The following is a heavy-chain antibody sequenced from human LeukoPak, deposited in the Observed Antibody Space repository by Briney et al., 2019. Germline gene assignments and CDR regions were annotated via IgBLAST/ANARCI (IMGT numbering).Heavy chain of an antibody. D-gene: IGHD2-2*01. CDR1: GYSISSGYY. J-gene: IGHJ4*02. CDR2: IYHSGST. CDR3: ATLIVVVPAAKGYYFDY. V-gene: IGHV4-38-2*01. Sequence: SETLSLTCAVSGYSISSGYYWGWIRQPPGKGLEWIGSIYHSGSTYYNPSLKSRVTISVDTSTNQFSLKLSSVTAADTAVYYCATLIVVVPAAKGYYFDYWGQGTLVTVSS.